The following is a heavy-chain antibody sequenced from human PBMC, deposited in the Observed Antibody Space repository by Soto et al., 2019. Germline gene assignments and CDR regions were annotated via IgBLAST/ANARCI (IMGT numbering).Heavy chain of an antibody. CDR2: IIPIFGTA. Sequence: ASVKVSCKASGGTFSSYAISWVRQAPGQGLEWMGGIIPIFGTANYAQKFQGRVTITADKSTSTAHMELSSLRSEDTAVYYCARDQGYDYVWGSYRSYYYGMDVWGQGTTVTVSS. CDR1: GGTFSSYA. V-gene: IGHV1-69*06. CDR3: ARDQGYDYVWGSYRSYYYGMDV. J-gene: IGHJ6*02. D-gene: IGHD3-16*02.